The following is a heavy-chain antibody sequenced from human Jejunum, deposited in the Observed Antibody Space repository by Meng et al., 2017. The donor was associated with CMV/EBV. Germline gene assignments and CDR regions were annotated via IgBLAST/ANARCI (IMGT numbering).Heavy chain of an antibody. V-gene: IGHV4-4*02. Sequence: GAVSGDSMSSSNWWSWVRQPPGKGLEWIGEIYHGESATYNPSLKSRVTISVDKSKNQLSLKLSSVTAADTAVYYCARNGFYSLDFWGQGTLVTVSS. D-gene: IGHD3-22*01. J-gene: IGHJ4*02. CDR3: ARNGFYSLDF. CDR2: IYHGESA. CDR1: GDSMSSSNW.